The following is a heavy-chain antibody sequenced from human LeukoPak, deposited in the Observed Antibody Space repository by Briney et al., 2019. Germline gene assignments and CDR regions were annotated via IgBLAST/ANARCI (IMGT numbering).Heavy chain of an antibody. V-gene: IGHV4-39*07. J-gene: IGHJ4*02. D-gene: IGHD3-22*01. Sequence: PSETLSLTCIVSGGSISSSSYYWGWIRQPPGKGLEWIGSIYYSGSTYYNPSLKSRVTISVDTSKNQFSLKLSSVTAADTAVYYCARAGGYYYDSSGLFDYWGQGTLVTVSS. CDR3: ARAGGYYYDSSGLFDY. CDR1: GGSISSSSYY. CDR2: IYYSGST.